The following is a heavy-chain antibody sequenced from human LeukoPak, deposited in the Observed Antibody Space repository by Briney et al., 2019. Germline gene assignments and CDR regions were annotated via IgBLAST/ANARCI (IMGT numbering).Heavy chain of an antibody. D-gene: IGHD3-16*02. Sequence: EGSLRLSCAASGFTFSGYAMTWVRQAPGKGLEWVSSISDSGGITFYADSVKGRFTISRDNSKNTLYLQMNSLRAEDTAVYYCAKVINDYVWGSYRYKSYYFDYWGQGTLVTVSS. J-gene: IGHJ4*02. CDR1: GFTFSGYA. V-gene: IGHV3-23*01. CDR2: ISDSGGIT. CDR3: AKVINDYVWGSYRYKSYYFDY.